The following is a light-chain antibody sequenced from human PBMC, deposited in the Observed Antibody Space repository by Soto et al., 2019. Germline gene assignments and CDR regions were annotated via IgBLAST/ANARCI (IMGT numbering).Light chain of an antibody. Sequence: QSVLTQSPSASASLGASVKLTCTLSSGHSSYAIAWHQQQPEKGHRYLMKLNSDGSHSKGDGIPDRFSGSSSGAERYLTISSLQSEDEADYYYQTWGTGIQVFGGGTKLTVL. CDR2: LNSDGSH. V-gene: IGLV4-69*01. CDR3: QTWGTGIQV. CDR1: SGHSSYA. J-gene: IGLJ2*01.